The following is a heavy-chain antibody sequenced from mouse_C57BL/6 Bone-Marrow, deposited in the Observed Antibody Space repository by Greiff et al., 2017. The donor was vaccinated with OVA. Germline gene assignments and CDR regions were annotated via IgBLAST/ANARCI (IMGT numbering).Heavy chain of an antibody. V-gene: IGHV1-42*01. D-gene: IGHD2-5*01. Sequence: EVKLMESGPELVKPGASVKISCKASGYSFTGYYMNWVKQSPEKSLEWIGEINPSTGGTTYNQKFKAKATLTVDKSSSTAYMQLKSLTSEDSAVYYCARREGTYYSNYMFAYWGQGTLVTVSA. CDR2: INPSTGGT. CDR1: GYSFTGYY. J-gene: IGHJ3*01. CDR3: ARREGTYYSNYMFAY.